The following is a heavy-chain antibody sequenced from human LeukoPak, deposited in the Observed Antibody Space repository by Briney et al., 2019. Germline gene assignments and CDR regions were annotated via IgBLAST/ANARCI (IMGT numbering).Heavy chain of an antibody. CDR3: ARIFADPEMATPDY. D-gene: IGHD5-24*01. J-gene: IGHJ4*02. V-gene: IGHV1-18*01. CDR2: ISAYNGNT. CDR1: GYTFTSYG. Sequence: ASVKVSCKASGYTFTSYGISWVRQAPGQGLEWMGWISAYNGNTNYAQKLQGRVTMTTDTSTSTAYMELRSLRSDDTAVYYCARIFADPEMATPDYWGQGTLVTVSS.